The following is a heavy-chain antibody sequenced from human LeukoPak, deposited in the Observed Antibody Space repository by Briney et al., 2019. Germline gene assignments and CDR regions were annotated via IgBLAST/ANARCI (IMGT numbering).Heavy chain of an antibody. D-gene: IGHD6-13*01. Sequence: PGGSLRLSCAASGFIFSDFDMHWVRQAPGKGLQWVALMSHNGVKDSYEDSVKGRFTISRDNSKNTLYLQISSLRTEDTAVYYCAQEGIAVPHLTRGYFNLWGRGSLVTVSS. J-gene: IGHJ2*01. CDR2: MSHNGVKD. V-gene: IGHV3-30*18. CDR3: AQEGIAVPHLTRGYFNL. CDR1: GFIFSDFD.